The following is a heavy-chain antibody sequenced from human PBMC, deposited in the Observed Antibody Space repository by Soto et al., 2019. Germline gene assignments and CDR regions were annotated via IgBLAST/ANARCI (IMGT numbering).Heavy chain of an antibody. V-gene: IGHV4-39*01. CDR2: IYYSGTT. Sequence: LSLTCTVSCGSISSRSYYWGWIRQPPGKGLEWIGSIYYSGTTYYNPSLKSRVTISVDTSKNQFSLKLSSVTAADTAVYYCARHRGYYDILTGYYTELNFDYWGQGTLVTVSS. D-gene: IGHD3-9*01. CDR1: CGSISSRSYY. CDR3: ARHRGYYDILTGYYTELNFDY. J-gene: IGHJ4*02.